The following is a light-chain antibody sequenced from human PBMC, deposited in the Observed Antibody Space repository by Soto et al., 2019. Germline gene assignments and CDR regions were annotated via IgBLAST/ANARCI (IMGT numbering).Light chain of an antibody. J-gene: IGLJ1*01. Sequence: QSVLTQPASVSGSPGQSITISCTGTSSDVGGYNYVSWYQQHPGKAPKLMIYDVSNRPSGVSNRFSGSKSGNTASLTISGLQAEYEADYYCSSYTSSSTPLXGTGTKVTVL. CDR1: SSDVGGYNY. CDR3: SSYTSSSTPL. V-gene: IGLV2-14*01. CDR2: DVS.